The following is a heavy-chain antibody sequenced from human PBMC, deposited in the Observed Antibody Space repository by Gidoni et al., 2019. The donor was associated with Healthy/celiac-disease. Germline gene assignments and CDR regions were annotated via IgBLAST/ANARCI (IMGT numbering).Heavy chain of an antibody. J-gene: IGHJ4*02. CDR1: GFTFSSSA. V-gene: IGHV3-23*01. D-gene: IGHD3-9*01. Sequence: EVQLLESGGGLVQPGGSLRLSCAASGFTFSSSAMSWVRQAPGKGLGWVSAISGSGGSTYYADSVKGRFTISRDNSKNTLYLQMNSLRAEDTAVYYCAKDAGRTYYDILTGGSGFDYWGQGTLVTVSS. CDR2: ISGSGGST. CDR3: AKDAGRTYYDILTGGSGFDY.